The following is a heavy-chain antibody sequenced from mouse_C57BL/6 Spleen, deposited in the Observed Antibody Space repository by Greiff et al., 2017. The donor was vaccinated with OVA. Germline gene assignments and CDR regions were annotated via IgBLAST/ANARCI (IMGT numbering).Heavy chain of an antibody. CDR2: INPYNGDT. Sequence: EVQLQQSGPELVKPGDSVKISCKASGYSFTGYFMNWVMQSHGKSLEWIGRINPYNGDTFYNQKFKGKATLTVDKSSSTAHMELRSLTSEDSAVYYCARATVGVGYYYAMDYWGQGTSVTVSA. CDR1: GYSFTGYF. J-gene: IGHJ4*01. D-gene: IGHD1-1*01. V-gene: IGHV1-20*01. CDR3: ARATVGVGYYYAMDY.